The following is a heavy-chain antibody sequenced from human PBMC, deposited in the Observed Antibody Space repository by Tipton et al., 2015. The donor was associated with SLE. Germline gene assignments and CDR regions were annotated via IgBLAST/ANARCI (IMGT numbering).Heavy chain of an antibody. CDR3: ARAGCSSTSCYHYYYYGMDV. CDR1: GGSISSSSYY. Sequence: TLSLTCTVSGGSISSSSYYWGWIRQPPGKGLEWIGSIYYSESTYYNPSIKSRVTISVDTSKNQFSLKLSSVTAADTAVYYCARAGCSSTSCYHYYYYGMDVWGQGTLVTVSS. D-gene: IGHD2-2*01. J-gene: IGHJ6*02. V-gene: IGHV4-39*07. CDR2: IYYSEST.